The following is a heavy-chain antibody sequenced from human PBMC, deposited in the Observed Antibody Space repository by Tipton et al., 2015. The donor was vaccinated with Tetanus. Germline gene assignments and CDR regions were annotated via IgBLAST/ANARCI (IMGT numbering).Heavy chain of an antibody. CDR3: TTSGIVGSVSRVYY. V-gene: IGHV3-15*07. Sequence: SLRLSCATSGLFFKNAWMNWVRQAPGKGLEWVGRIKSKTDGGTTDYAARVKDRFSITRDDSTNTLFLHMNSLTTEDTAVYYCTTSGIVGSVSRVYYWGRGTLVTVSS. CDR2: IKSKTDGGTT. D-gene: IGHD1-26*01. CDR1: GLFFKNAW. J-gene: IGHJ4*02.